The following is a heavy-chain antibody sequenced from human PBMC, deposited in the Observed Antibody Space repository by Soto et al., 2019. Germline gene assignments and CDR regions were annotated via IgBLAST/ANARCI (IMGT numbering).Heavy chain of an antibody. CDR1: GGSFRSYY. D-gene: IGHD4-17*01. V-gene: IGHV4-59*01. Sequence: SVTLSHTCAVYGGSFRSYYWSLIRQPPGKGLEWIGFIYYSGSTNSNPSLRSRVTISLDTSKNQFSLRLSSVTAADTAVYFCASNTVTTDADYFDYWGQGTLVTGSS. CDR2: IYYSGST. CDR3: ASNTVTTDADYFDY. J-gene: IGHJ4*02.